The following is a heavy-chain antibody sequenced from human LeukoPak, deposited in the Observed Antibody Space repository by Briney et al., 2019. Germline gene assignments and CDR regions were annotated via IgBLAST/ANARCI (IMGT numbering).Heavy chain of an antibody. CDR2: ISGSGGST. J-gene: IGHJ6*02. Sequence: GGSLRLSCAASGFTFSSYAMSWVRQAPGKGLEWVSAISGSGGSTYYADSVKGRFTISRDNSKNTLYLQMNSLRVEDTAVYYCAKDSSGWTNYCYYYYGMDVWGQGTTVTVSS. CDR1: GFTFSSYA. D-gene: IGHD6-19*01. CDR3: AKDSSGWTNYCYYYYGMDV. V-gene: IGHV3-23*01.